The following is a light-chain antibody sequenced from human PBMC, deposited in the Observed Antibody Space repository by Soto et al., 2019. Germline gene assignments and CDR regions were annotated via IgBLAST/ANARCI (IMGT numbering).Light chain of an antibody. J-gene: IGKJ1*01. Sequence: ETVMTQAPSTLSVSPGARPTLSCRVSQSVNIYLAWYQQKPGQAPRLLIFGASYRGTGIPARFSGSGSGTEFNLTTSSLQSDDFAAYYCQQYDDWPRWTFGRGTKVDI. CDR2: GAS. CDR3: QQYDDWPRWT. V-gene: IGKV3D-15*01. CDR1: QSVNIY.